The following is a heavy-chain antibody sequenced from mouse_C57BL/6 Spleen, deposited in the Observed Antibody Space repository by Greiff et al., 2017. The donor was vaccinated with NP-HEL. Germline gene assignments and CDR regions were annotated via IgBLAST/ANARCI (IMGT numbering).Heavy chain of an antibody. CDR3: PYYSNYCWFAY. D-gene: IGHD2-5*01. V-gene: IGHV1-72*01. CDR2: IDPNSGGT. CDR1: GYTFTSYW. J-gene: IGHJ3*01. Sequence: VQLQQPGAELVKPGASVKLSCKASGYTFTSYWMHWVKQRPGRGLEWIGRIDPNSGGTKYNEKFKSKATLTVDKPSSTAYMQLSSLTSEDSAVYYCPYYSNYCWFAYWGQGTLVTVSA.